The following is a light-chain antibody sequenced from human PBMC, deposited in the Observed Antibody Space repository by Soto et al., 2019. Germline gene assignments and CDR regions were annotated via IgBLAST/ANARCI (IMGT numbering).Light chain of an antibody. CDR3: SSYTGGNPSYV. Sequence: QSALARPPSASGSPGQSVTISFTGTGSDVGGYDYVSWYQQHPGKAPKLMIYEVTIRPSGVSDRFSGSKSGNTASLTVSGLQAEDEADYYCSSYTGGNPSYVFGTGTKVTVL. V-gene: IGLV2-8*01. CDR2: EVT. CDR1: GSDVGGYDY. J-gene: IGLJ1*01.